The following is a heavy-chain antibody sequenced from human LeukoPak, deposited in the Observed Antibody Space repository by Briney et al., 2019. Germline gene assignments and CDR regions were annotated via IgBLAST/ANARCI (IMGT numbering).Heavy chain of an antibody. Sequence: SETLSLTCTVSGSSISSYYWGWIRQPPGKGLEWIGSVYHRGNIYYNPSLTSRVTISVDTSKNQFSLKLTSVTAADTAVYFCARGRTVEVVVPTDYWGQGTLVTVSS. J-gene: IGHJ4*02. D-gene: IGHD2-21*01. CDR2: VYHRGNI. CDR3: ARGRTVEVVVPTDY. V-gene: IGHV4-38-2*02. CDR1: GSSISSYY.